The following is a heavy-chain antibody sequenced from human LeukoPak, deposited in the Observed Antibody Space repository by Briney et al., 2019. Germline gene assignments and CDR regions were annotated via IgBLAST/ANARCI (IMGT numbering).Heavy chain of an antibody. D-gene: IGHD3-22*01. V-gene: IGHV4-59*12. J-gene: IGHJ4*02. CDR3: ARDEGHDSSGYYYRGGSFGY. Sequence: SETLSLTCTVSRGSITSYFWSWIRQPPGKGLEWIGYIHYTGSTTYNPSLKSRVTISVDTSKNQFSLKLSSVTAADTAVYYCARDEGHDSSGYYYRGGSFGYWGQGTLVTVSS. CDR2: IHYTGST. CDR1: RGSITSYF.